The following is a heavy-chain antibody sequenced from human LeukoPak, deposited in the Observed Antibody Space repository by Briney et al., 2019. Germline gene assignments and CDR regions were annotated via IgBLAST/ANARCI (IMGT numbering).Heavy chain of an antibody. Sequence: ASVKVSCKASGYTFTSYYMHWVRQAPGQGLEWMGIINPSGGSTSYAQKSQGRVTMTRDTSTSTVYMELSSLRSEDTAVYYCATCSSTSCSDDAFDIWGQGTMVTVSS. V-gene: IGHV1-46*01. CDR2: INPSGGST. J-gene: IGHJ3*02. CDR3: ATCSSTSCSDDAFDI. CDR1: GYTFTSYY. D-gene: IGHD2-2*01.